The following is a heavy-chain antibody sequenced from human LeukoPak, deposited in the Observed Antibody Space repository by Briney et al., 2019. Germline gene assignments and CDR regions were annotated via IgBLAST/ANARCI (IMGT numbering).Heavy chain of an antibody. Sequence: GESLKISCKGSGYNFITNWIGWVRQVPGKGLEWMGIVYPGDSDTRYSPSFQGQVTISADKSISTAYLQWSSLKASDTAMYYCARDDSSSPKSGGIAFNIWGQGTMVTVSS. D-gene: IGHD3-22*01. CDR3: ARDDSSSPKSGGIAFNI. CDR2: VYPGDSDT. V-gene: IGHV5-51*01. CDR1: GYNFITNW. J-gene: IGHJ3*02.